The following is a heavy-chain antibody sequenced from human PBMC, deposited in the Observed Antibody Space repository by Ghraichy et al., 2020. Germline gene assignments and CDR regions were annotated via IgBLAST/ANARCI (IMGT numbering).Heavy chain of an antibody. V-gene: IGHV3-48*02. Sequence: GGSLRLSCAASGFTFSYYSMHWVRQAPGKGPECVSYISSSSTTTYYADSVEGRFTISRDNAKSSLYLQMNSLRDEDTAFYYCARGSDFYDATPPGPDCWGQGTLVPVPS. J-gene: IGHJ4*02. CDR2: ISSSSTTT. CDR1: GFTFSYYS. CDR3: ARGSDFYDATPPGPDC. D-gene: IGHD2-15*01.